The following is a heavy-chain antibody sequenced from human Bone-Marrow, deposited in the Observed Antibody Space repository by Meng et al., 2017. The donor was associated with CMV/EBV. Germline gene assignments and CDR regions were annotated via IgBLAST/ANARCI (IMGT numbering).Heavy chain of an antibody. V-gene: IGHV4-39*07. J-gene: IGHJ4*02. D-gene: IGHD3-22*01. Sequence: GSLRLSCTVSGGSISSSSYYWGWIRQPPGKGLEWIGSIYYSGSTYYNPSLKSRVTISVDTSKNQFSLKLSSVTAADTAVYYCARQVGYDSSGYDYWGQGTLVTVSS. CDR2: IYYSGST. CDR1: GGSISSSSYY. CDR3: ARQVGYDSSGYDY.